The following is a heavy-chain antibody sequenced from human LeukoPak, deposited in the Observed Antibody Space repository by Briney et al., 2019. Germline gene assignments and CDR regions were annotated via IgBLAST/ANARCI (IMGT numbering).Heavy chain of an antibody. CDR1: GGSISSGGYY. V-gene: IGHV4-31*03. J-gene: IGHJ4*02. CDR3: ARDKITIFDY. D-gene: IGHD3-3*01. CDR2: IYYSGST. Sequence: PSETLSLTCTVSGGSISSGGYYWSWIRQHPGKGLEWIGYIYYSGSTYYNPSLKSRVTISVDTSKNQFSLKLISATAADTAVYYCARDKITIFDYWGQGTLVTVSS.